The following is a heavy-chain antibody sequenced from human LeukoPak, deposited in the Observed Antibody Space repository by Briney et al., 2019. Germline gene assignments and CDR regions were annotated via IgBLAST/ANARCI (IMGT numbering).Heavy chain of an antibody. D-gene: IGHD1-26*01. CDR2: ISAYNVNT. Sequence: ASVKVSCKASGYTFTSYGISWVRQAPGEGLEWMGWISAYNVNTNYAQKLQGRVTMTTDTSTSTAYMELRSQRSDDTAVYYCARVWENYYYGRDVWGQGTTVTVSS. CDR3: ARVWENYYYGRDV. V-gene: IGHV1-18*01. CDR1: GYTFTSYG. J-gene: IGHJ6*02.